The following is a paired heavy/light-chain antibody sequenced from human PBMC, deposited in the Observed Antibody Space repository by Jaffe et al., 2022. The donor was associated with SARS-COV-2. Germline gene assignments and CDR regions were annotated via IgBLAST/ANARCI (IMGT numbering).Heavy chain of an antibody. CDR2: IDTNTGKP. Sequence: QVQLVQSGSELKKPGASVKISCKASGYTFRSFPLNWVRQAPGQGLEWMGWIDTNTGKPTYAQGLSGRFVFFLDTSLGTASLQISSLRADDTAVYYCAREMSGYDPPYTRYYYMDVWGNGTTVTVSS. CDR3: AREMSGYDPPYTRYYYMDV. D-gene: IGHD3-3*01. CDR1: GYTFRSFP. J-gene: IGHJ6*03. V-gene: IGHV7-4-1*02.
Light chain of an antibody. CDR2: GNN. Sequence: SSELTQDPAVSVALGQTVRITCQGDNLRSYHGSWYQQRPGQAPVLVIYGNNIRPSGIPDRFSGSSSGNTASLTITGAQAEDEADYYCHSRDSSANHLVVLGGGTKLTVL. CDR1: NLRSYH. CDR3: HSRDSSANHLVV. J-gene: IGLJ2*01. V-gene: IGLV3-19*01.